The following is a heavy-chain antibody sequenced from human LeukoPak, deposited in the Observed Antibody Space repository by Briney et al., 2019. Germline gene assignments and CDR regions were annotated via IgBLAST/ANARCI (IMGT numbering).Heavy chain of an antibody. CDR2: ISYSGNT. CDR3: ARGGGGSGYYMDV. V-gene: IGHV4-59*11. Sequence: SETLSLTCTVSGGSINSHYWSWVRQPPGKGLVWIGYISYSGNTNYNPSLKSRVTISMHTSKNQLSLKLNSVTAADTAVYYCARGGGGSGYYMDVWVKGTTVTVSS. CDR1: GGSINSHY. J-gene: IGHJ6*03. D-gene: IGHD2-15*01.